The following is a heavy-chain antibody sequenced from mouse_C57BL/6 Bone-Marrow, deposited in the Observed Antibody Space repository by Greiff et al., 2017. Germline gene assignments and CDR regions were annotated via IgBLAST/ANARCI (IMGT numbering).Heavy chain of an antibody. J-gene: IGHJ2*01. CDR2: INPGSGGT. Sequence: QVQLQQSGAELVRPGTSVKVSCKASGYAFTNYLIEWVKQRPGQGLEWIGVINPGSGGTNYNEKFKGKATMTADKSSSTAYMRLSSLTSEDSAVYFCARGLWYFDYWGQGTTLTVSS. CDR3: ARGLWYFDY. V-gene: IGHV1-54*01. D-gene: IGHD1-1*02. CDR1: GYAFTNYL.